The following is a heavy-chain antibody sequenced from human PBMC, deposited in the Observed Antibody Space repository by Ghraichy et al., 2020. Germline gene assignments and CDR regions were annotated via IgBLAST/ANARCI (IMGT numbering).Heavy chain of an antibody. CDR1: GFTFSSYV. D-gene: IGHD1-26*01. CDR3: AKKDGTSGSLDY. V-gene: IGHV3-30*18. J-gene: IGHJ4*02. CDR2: ISNDGTHK. Sequence: LSLTCAASGFTFSSYVMHWVRQAPGKGLEWVAVISNDGTHKYYVDSVKGPFIISRDNSNNTVYLQMNSLRVEDTAVYFCAKKDGTSGSLDYWGQGTLVTVSS.